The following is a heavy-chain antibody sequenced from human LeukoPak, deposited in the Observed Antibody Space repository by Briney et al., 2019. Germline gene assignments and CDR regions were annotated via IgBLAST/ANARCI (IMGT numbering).Heavy chain of an antibody. J-gene: IGHJ4*02. V-gene: IGHV4-34*01. Sequence: PSETLSLTCAVYGGSFSGYYWSWIRQPPGKGLEWLGEINHGGSTNYNPSLKSRVAISKDASKNQFSLKLSSLTAADTALYYCARGDASGSYYPFFDSWGEGTLVSVSS. CDR3: ARGDASGSYYPFFDS. CDR2: INHGGST. D-gene: IGHD3-10*01. CDR1: GGSFSGYY.